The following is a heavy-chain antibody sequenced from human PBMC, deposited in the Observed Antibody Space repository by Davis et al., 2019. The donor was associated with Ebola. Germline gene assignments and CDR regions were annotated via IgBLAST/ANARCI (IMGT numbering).Heavy chain of an antibody. D-gene: IGHD3/OR15-3a*01. Sequence: PSETLSSTFVPSGDSAYGKKGGGNWIRQSPLRGIERLGTTYYTSKWHLHYEASVKSRITINPDTTKNQLSQQLNSVTPEGTAVYYCVRGWLRTGLDIWGQGTMVIVSS. V-gene: IGHV6-1*01. J-gene: IGHJ3*02. CDR2: TYYTSKWHL. CDR1: GDSAYGKKGG. CDR3: VRGWLRTGLDI.